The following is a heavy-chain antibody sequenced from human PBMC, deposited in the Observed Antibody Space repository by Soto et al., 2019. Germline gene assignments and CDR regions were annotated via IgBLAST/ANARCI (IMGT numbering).Heavy chain of an antibody. J-gene: IGHJ4*02. Sequence: QVQLQESGPGLVSPLGTLSLTCAVSGSSINTDSWWTWVRQPPGKGLEWIGEIHRSRGTNYNSSLKSRVTISIDRSTNHFSLRLYSVTAADTAVYYCASREEARPFWGQGTLVTVSS. CDR3: ASREEARPF. D-gene: IGHD6-6*01. V-gene: IGHV4-4*02. CDR2: IHRSRGT. CDR1: GSSINTDSW.